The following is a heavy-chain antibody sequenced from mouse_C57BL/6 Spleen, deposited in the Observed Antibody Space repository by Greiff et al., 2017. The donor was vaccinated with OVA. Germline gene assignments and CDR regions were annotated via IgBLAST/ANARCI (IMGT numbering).Heavy chain of an antibody. CDR3: ALLHYYAMDD. CDR1: GYTFTSYW. Sequence: QVQLQQPGAELVRPGSSVKLSCKASGYTFTSYWMHWVKQRPIQGLEWIGNIDPSDSETHYNQKFKDKATLTVDKSSSTAYMQLSSLTSEDSAVYYWALLHYYAMDDWGQGTSVTVSS. D-gene: IGHD1-1*01. CDR2: IDPSDSET. J-gene: IGHJ4*01. V-gene: IGHV1-52*01.